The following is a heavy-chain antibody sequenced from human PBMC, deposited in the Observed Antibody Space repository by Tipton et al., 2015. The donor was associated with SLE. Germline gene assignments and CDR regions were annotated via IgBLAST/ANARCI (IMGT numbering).Heavy chain of an antibody. J-gene: IGHJ4*02. Sequence: LRLSCTVSGGSISGYYWNWIRQPPGKGLEWVGYINYSGNTNYNPSLKSRVTISVDTSKTHFSLRLNPVTAADTAVYYCARGGLGSDLRESFYFGTGVRGPLVTVSS. CDR2: INYSGNT. CDR1: GGSISGYY. D-gene: IGHD3-16*02. CDR3: ARGGLGSDLRESFYFGT. V-gene: IGHV4-59*01.